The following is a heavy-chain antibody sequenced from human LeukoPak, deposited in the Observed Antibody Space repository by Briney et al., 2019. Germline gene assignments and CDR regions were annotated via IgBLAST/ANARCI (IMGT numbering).Heavy chain of an antibody. J-gene: IGHJ5*02. CDR1: GGSFSGYY. CDR3: ARGPRLGYYCSGGSCYRPNNWFDP. D-gene: IGHD2-15*01. CDR2: INHNGST. Sequence: SETLSLTCAVYGGSFSGYYWSWIRQPPGKGLEWIGEINHNGSTNYNPSLKSRVTISVDTSKNQFSLKLSSVPAADTAVYYCARGPRLGYYCSGGSCYRPNNWFDPWGQGTLVTVSS. V-gene: IGHV4-34*01.